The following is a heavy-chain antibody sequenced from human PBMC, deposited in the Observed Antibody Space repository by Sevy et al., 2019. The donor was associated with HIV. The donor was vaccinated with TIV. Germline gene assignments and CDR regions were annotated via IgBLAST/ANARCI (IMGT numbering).Heavy chain of an antibody. CDR3: VRQDLATAAPRPY. J-gene: IGHJ4*02. D-gene: IGHD6-6*01. V-gene: IGHV4-34*01. Sequence: SETLSLTCTVHGEPFSGYYWSWIRQPPGKGLEWIGKINHSGITHYNPSLKSRVTLSVDTSKNHFSLKLSSVTAADTAVYYCVRQDLATAAPRPYWGQGSLVTVSS. CDR2: INHSGIT. CDR1: GEPFSGYY.